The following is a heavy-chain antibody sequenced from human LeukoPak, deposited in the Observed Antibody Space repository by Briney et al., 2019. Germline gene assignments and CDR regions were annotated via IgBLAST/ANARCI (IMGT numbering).Heavy chain of an antibody. Sequence: PGGSLRLSCAASGFTFSSYWMSWVRQAPGKGLEWVANIKQDGSEKYYVDSVKGRFTISRDNAKNTLYLQMNSLRAEDTAIYYCATALRFLEWYPYWGQGTLVTVSS. CDR3: ATALRFLEWYPY. CDR2: IKQDGSEK. J-gene: IGHJ4*02. V-gene: IGHV3-7*03. D-gene: IGHD3-3*01. CDR1: GFTFSSYW.